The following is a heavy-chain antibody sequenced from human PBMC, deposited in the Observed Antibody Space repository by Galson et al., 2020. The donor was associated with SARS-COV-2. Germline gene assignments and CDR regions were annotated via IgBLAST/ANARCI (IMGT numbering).Heavy chain of an antibody. CDR1: GYTLTELS. V-gene: IGHV1-24*01. D-gene: IGHD2-2*02. CDR3: STGAPHCSSTSCHNNWFDP. J-gene: IGHJ5*02. Sequence: ASVKVSCKVSGYTLTELSMHWVRQAPGKGLEWMGGFDPEDGETIYAQKFQGRVTMTEDTSTDTAYMELSSLRSEDTAVYYCSTGAPHCSSTSCHNNWFDPWGQGTLVTVSS. CDR2: FDPEDGET.